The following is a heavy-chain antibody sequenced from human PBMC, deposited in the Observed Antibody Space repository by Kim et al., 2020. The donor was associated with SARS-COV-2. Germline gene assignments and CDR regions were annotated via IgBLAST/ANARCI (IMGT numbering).Heavy chain of an antibody. Sequence: TYAQKFQGRVTITADESTSTAYMELSSLRSEDTAVYYCAERYTPSDAFDIWGQGTMVTVSS. J-gene: IGHJ3*02. D-gene: IGHD3-16*02. CDR3: AERYTPSDAFDI. V-gene: IGHV1-69*01.